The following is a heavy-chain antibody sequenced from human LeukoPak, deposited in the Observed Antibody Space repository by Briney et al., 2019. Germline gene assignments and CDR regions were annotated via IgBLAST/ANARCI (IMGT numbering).Heavy chain of an antibody. CDR2: ISAYNGNT. D-gene: IGHD6-19*01. J-gene: IGHJ4*02. CDR3: ARDSSGWYTHLRY. V-gene: IGHV1-18*01. Sequence: ASVKVSCKASGYTFTSYGISWVRQAPGQGLGWMGWISAYNGNTNYAQKLQGRVTMTTDTSTSTAYKELRSMRSDDTAVYCCARDSSGWYTHLRYWGQGTLVTVSS. CDR1: GYTFTSYG.